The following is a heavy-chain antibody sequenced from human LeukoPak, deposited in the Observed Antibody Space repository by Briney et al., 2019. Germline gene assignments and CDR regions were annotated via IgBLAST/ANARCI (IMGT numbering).Heavy chain of an antibody. V-gene: IGHV3-30-3*01. D-gene: IGHD3-22*01. CDR2: ISYDGSNK. CDR3: ARGDSSGYYRYGMDV. J-gene: IGHJ6*02. Sequence: GGSLRLSCAASGFTFSSYAMHWARQAPGKGLEWVAVISYDGSNKYYADSVKGRFTISRDNSKNTLYLQMNSLRAEDTAVYYCARGDSSGYYRYGMDVWGQGTTVTVSS. CDR1: GFTFSSYA.